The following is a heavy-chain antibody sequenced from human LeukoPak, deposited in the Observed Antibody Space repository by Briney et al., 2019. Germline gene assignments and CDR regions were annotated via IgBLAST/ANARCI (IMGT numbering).Heavy chain of an antibody. CDR2: ISGSGGST. CDR3: AKDQHDSSSDY. Sequence: GGSLRLSCAASGFTVSNNFMSWVRQAPGKGLEWVSAISGSGGSTYYADSVKGRFTISRDNSKNTLYLQMNSLRAEDTAVYYCAKDQHDSSSDYWGQGTLVTVSS. D-gene: IGHD6-6*01. J-gene: IGHJ4*02. V-gene: IGHV3-23*01. CDR1: GFTVSNNF.